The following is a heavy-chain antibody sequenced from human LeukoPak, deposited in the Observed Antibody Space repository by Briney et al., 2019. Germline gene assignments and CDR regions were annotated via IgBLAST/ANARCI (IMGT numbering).Heavy chain of an antibody. CDR1: GFTFSSYG. CDR3: AKALGYDILTGYYRLLDY. CDR2: ISGSGGST. D-gene: IGHD3-9*01. Sequence: PGGSLRLSCAASGFTFSSYGMHWVRQAPGKGLEMVSAISGSGGSTYYADSVKGRFTISRDNSKTTLYLQMNSLRAEDTAVYYCAKALGYDILTGYYRLLDYWGQGTLVTVSS. J-gene: IGHJ4*02. V-gene: IGHV3-23*01.